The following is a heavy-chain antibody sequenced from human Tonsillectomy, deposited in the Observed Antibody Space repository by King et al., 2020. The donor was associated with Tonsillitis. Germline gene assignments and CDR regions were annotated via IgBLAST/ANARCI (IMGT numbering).Heavy chain of an antibody. CDR2: ISSSSSFI. J-gene: IGHJ2*01. D-gene: IGHD2-15*01. Sequence: EVQLVESGGGLVKPGGSLRLSCSASGFTFSTYSMNWVRQAPGKGLEGVSSISSSSSFIYYADSVKGRFTISRDNAKNSLYLQMKSLRAEDPAVYYCAKKKTSLPYFDLWGRGTLVTVSS. V-gene: IGHV3-21*01. CDR3: AKKKTSLPYFDL. CDR1: GFTFSTYS.